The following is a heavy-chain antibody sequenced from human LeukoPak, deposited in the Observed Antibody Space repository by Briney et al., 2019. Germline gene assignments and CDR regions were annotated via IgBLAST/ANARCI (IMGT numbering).Heavy chain of an antibody. CDR1: GFTVSGSY. V-gene: IGHV3-53*01. Sequence: GGSLRLSCVASGFTVSGSYLSWVRQAPGKELEWVSVIYRDGETYYAGSVKGRFTISRDNSKNTVYPQMTNLRVEDTAVYFCARGYCTATDCHGGWWFHLWGQGTLVSVSS. CDR3: ARGYCTATDCHGGWWFHL. D-gene: IGHD2-8*02. J-gene: IGHJ5*02. CDR2: IYRDGET.